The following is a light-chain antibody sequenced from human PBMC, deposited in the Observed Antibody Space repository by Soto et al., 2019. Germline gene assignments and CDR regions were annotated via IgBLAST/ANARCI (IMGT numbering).Light chain of an antibody. CDR3: QKYNGTPRT. CDR2: EAS. V-gene: IGKV1-27*01. CDR1: QDISGH. J-gene: IGKJ1*01. Sequence: DIQVTQSPSSLSASVGDRVTITCRASQDISGHLAWYQQKPGKVPKLLIYEASTLQSGVPSRFSASGSGTDFTPTISSLQPEDVATYYCQKYNGTPRTFGQGTKVELK.